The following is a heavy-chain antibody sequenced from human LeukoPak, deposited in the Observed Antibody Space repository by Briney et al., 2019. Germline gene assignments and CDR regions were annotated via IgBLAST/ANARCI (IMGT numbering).Heavy chain of an antibody. Sequence: PSETLSLTCTVSGGSISSSSYYWGWIRQPPGKGLEWIGSIYYSGSTYYNPSLKSRVTISVDTSKNQFSLKLSSVTAADTAVYYCARSCRYYYDSSGYYHSNPVCDAFDIWGQGTMVTVSS. D-gene: IGHD3-22*01. CDR3: ARSCRYYYDSSGYYHSNPVCDAFDI. J-gene: IGHJ3*02. V-gene: IGHV4-39*07. CDR1: GGSISSSSYY. CDR2: IYYSGST.